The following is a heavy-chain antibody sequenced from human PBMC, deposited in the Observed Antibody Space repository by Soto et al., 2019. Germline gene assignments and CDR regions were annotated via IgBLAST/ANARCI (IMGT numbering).Heavy chain of an antibody. Sequence: QVQLRESGPGLVKPSQTLSLTCTVSGGSIRSGGYNCSGIRQLPGKGLEWSGYIFHTGNTYYNPSLKSRGTISVYTYQTQISLRLSSVTAADTAMDYCARDMGKVLTPAQWGQGVLVTVSS. CDR1: GGSIRSGGYN. J-gene: IGHJ1*01. V-gene: IGHV4-31*03. CDR2: IFHTGNT. CDR3: ARDMGKVLTPAQ. D-gene: IGHD7-27*01.